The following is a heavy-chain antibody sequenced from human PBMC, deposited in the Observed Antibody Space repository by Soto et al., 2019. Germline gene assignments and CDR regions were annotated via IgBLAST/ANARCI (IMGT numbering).Heavy chain of an antibody. D-gene: IGHD5-18*01. Sequence: GGSLRLSCAASGFTVSSNYMSWVRQAPGKGLEWVSVIYSGGSTYYADSVKGRFTISRDNSKNTLYLQMNSLRAEDTAVYYCARDFVDTAMAPADYYYGMDVCGQGTTVTVSS. J-gene: IGHJ6*02. CDR1: GFTVSSNY. CDR2: IYSGGST. CDR3: ARDFVDTAMAPADYYYGMDV. V-gene: IGHV3-66*01.